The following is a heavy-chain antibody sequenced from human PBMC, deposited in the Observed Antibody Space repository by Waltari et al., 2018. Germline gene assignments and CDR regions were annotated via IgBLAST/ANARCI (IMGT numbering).Heavy chain of an antibody. CDR3: ARGEWYYYDSSGYYYFDY. J-gene: IGHJ4*02. V-gene: IGHV3-66*02. D-gene: IGHD3-22*01. Sequence: EVQLVESGGGLVQPGGSLRLSCAASGFPVSSNYMSWVRPAPGKGLEWVSVIYSGGSTYYADSVKGRFTISRDNSKNTLYLQMNSLRAEDTAVYYCARGEWYYYDSSGYYYFDYWGQGTLVTVSS. CDR2: IYSGGST. CDR1: GFPVSSNY.